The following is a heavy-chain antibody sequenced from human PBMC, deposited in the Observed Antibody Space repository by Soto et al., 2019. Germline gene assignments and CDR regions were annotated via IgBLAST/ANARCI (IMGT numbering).Heavy chain of an antibody. CDR3: ARDLNYSGSGSYRCFDP. CDR2: IIPILGIA. D-gene: IGHD3-10*01. V-gene: IGHV1-69*08. CDR1: GGTFSSYT. J-gene: IGHJ5*02. Sequence: QVQLVQSGAEVKKPGSSVKVSCKASGGTFSSYTISCVRQAPGQRLEWMGRIIPILGIANYAQKFQGRVTITADNSTSTAYMELSSLRFEDTAVYYCARDLNYSGSGSYRCFDPWGQGTLVTVSS.